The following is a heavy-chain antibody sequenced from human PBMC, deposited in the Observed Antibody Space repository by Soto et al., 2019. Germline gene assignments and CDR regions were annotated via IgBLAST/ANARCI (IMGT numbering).Heavy chain of an antibody. CDR3: ARDKITGLVDY. V-gene: IGHV4-34*01. Sequence: QVQLQQWGAGLLKPSETLSLTCAVYGGSFSGYYWTWIRQPPGTGLEWIGEINHSGSTNYNPSLKSRVTISVDTSKNQFSLTLTSVTAADTAVYYCARDKITGLVDYWGQGTLVTVSS. CDR2: INHSGST. J-gene: IGHJ4*02. D-gene: IGHD2-8*02. CDR1: GGSFSGYY.